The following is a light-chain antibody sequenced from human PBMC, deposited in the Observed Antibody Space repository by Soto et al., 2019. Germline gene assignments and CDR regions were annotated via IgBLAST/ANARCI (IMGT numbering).Light chain of an antibody. Sequence: DIQLTQSPSTLSATVGDSVTITCRASQNIRNLLAWYQRKPGKAPKPLIYDASTLKTGVPSRFSGSGSGSEFNFTITGLQPDDFATYYCQQYDNWPPLTFGGGTKVDIK. J-gene: IGKJ4*01. CDR1: QNIRNL. CDR3: QQYDNWPPLT. CDR2: DAS. V-gene: IGKV1-5*01.